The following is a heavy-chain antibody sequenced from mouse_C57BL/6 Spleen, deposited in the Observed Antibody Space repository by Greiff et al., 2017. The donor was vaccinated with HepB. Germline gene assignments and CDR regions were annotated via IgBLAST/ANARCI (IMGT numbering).Heavy chain of an antibody. J-gene: IGHJ1*03. CDR3: ATYYYGSRNWYFDV. V-gene: IGHV1-42*01. D-gene: IGHD1-1*01. CDR2: INPSTGGT. Sequence: EVQLQQSGPELVKPGASVKISCKASGYSFTGYYMNWVKQSPEKSLEWIGEINPSTGGTTYNQKFKAKATLTVDKSSSTAYMQLKSLTSEDSAVYYGATYYYGSRNWYFDVWGTGTTVTVAS. CDR1: GYSFTGYY.